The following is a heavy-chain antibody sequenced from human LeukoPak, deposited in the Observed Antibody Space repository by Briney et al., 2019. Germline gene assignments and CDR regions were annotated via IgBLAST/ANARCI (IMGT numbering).Heavy chain of an antibody. CDR2: IYYSGTT. D-gene: IGHD3-10*02. J-gene: IGHJ4*02. Sequence: SQTLSLTCTVSGASISSDTLFSSWIRQPPGKGLEWIGYIYYSGTTYYNPSLESRVTISVDKSKNQFSLKLNSVTAADTAVYYCARETDLYVSQNYRGYWGQGTLVTVSS. V-gene: IGHV4-30-2*01. CDR3: ARETDLYVSQNYRGY. CDR1: GASISSDTLF.